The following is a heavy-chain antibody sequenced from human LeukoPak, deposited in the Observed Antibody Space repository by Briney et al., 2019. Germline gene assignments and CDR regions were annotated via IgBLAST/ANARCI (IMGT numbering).Heavy chain of an antibody. CDR2: IYYSGST. Sequence: RPSETLSLTCTVSGGSIISSDFYWIWIRQPPGKGLEWIGYIYYSGSTYYNPSLKSLITISVDTSKNQFSLKLSSVTAADTAVYYCARADDYWGQGTLVTVSS. CDR3: ARADDY. CDR1: GGSIISSDFY. J-gene: IGHJ4*02. V-gene: IGHV4-30-4*01.